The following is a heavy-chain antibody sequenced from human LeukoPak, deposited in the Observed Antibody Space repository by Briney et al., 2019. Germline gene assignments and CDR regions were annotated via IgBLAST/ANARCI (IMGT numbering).Heavy chain of an antibody. Sequence: PGGSLRLSCAGSGFTFSDYYMSWIRQAPGKGLEWVSSISSSSTYTHYADSVKGRFTISRDNAKNSLYLQMNSLRAEDTAVYYCERGHSSFDPWGPGTLVTVSS. V-gene: IGHV3-11*03. CDR2: ISSSSTYT. CDR1: GFTFSDYY. CDR3: ERGHSSFDP. J-gene: IGHJ5*02.